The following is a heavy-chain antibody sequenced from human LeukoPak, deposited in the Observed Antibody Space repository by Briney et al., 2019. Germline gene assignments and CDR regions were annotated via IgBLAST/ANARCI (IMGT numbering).Heavy chain of an antibody. J-gene: IGHJ4*02. CDR1: GYTFTSYD. Sequence: ASVKVSCKASGYTFTSYDINWVRQATGQELEWMGWMNPNSGNTGYAQKFQGRVTITRNTSISTAYMELSSLRSGDTAVYYCARGSVLRFLEWSPSTPFDYWGQGTLVTVSS. D-gene: IGHD3-3*01. V-gene: IGHV1-8*03. CDR3: ARGSVLRFLEWSPSTPFDY. CDR2: MNPNSGNT.